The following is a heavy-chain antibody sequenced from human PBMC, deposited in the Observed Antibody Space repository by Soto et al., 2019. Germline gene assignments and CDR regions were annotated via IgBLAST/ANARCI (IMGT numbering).Heavy chain of an antibody. D-gene: IGHD1-26*01. J-gene: IGHJ6*02. Sequence: QVQLVQSGAEVKKPGASVQVSCKASGYTFTSYALHWVRQARGERPEWMGWINAANGDTKYSKKFQGRVTINRDTSASTGYMELSSLRSEDTAVYVCGRSVVGATGEILYNAMDVWGQGTTVTVSS. V-gene: IGHV1-3*01. CDR3: GRSVVGATGEILYNAMDV. CDR2: INAANGDT. CDR1: GYTFTSYA.